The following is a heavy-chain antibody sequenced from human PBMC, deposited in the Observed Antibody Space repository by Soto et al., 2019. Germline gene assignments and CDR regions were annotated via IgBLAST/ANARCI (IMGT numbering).Heavy chain of an antibody. D-gene: IGHD3-10*01. CDR1: GFNFRDNY. V-gene: IGHV3-72*01. Sequence: GGSKRLSNAASGFNFRDNYMDWVRKAPGQGLEWVARSRNKVNSYTTEYAASVKDRFTISRDGSKNSLYLQMNSLKIEDTALYYCVKTSHYGSGTWNFDVWGLGTLVTVSS. J-gene: IGHJ4*02. CDR3: VKTSHYGSGTWNFDV. CDR2: SRNKVNSYTT.